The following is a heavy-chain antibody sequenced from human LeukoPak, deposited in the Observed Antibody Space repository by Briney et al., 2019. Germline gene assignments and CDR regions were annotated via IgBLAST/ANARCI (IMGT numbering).Heavy chain of an antibody. CDR3: ARNPLHYYDSSGTDC. CDR2: ISAYNGNT. V-gene: IGHV1-18*01. CDR1: GYTFTSYG. Sequence: ASVKVSCKASGYTFTSYGISWVRQAPGQGLEWMGWISAYNGNTNYAQKLQGRVTMTTDTSTSTAYMELRGLRSDDTAVYYCARNPLHYYDSSGTDCWGQGTLVTVSS. J-gene: IGHJ4*02. D-gene: IGHD3-22*01.